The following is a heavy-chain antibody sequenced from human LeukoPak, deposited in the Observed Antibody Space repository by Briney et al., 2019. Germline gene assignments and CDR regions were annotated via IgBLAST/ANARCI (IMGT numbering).Heavy chain of an antibody. CDR1: GFTFSSYG. CDR3: AKAPYSSSSWALNYYYGMDV. Sequence: GGSLRLSCAASGFTFSSYGMHWVRQAPGKGLEWVAVIWYDGSNKYYVDSVKGRFTISRDNSKNTLYLQMNSLRAEDTAVYYCAKAPYSSSSWALNYYYGMDVWGQGTTVTVSS. V-gene: IGHV3-33*06. CDR2: IWYDGSNK. D-gene: IGHD6-6*01. J-gene: IGHJ6*02.